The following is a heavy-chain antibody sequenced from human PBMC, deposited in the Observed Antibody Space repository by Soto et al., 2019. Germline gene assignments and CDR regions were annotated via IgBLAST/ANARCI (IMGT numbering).Heavy chain of an antibody. CDR2: IIPILGIA. V-gene: IGHV1-69*02. CDR3: ARGHSQVDY. D-gene: IGHD4-4*01. Sequence: QVQLVQSGAEVKKPGSSVKVSCKASGGTFSSYTISWVRQAPGQGLEWMGRIIPILGIANYAQKFQGRVTXHADKSTSTAYMELSSLRSEDTAVYYCARGHSQVDYWGQGTLVTVSS. J-gene: IGHJ4*02. CDR1: GGTFSSYT.